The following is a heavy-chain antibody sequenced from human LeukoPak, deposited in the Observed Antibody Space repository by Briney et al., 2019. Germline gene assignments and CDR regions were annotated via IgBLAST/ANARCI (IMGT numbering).Heavy chain of an antibody. Sequence: GGSLRLSCAASGFTVSSNYMSWVRQAPGKGLEWVSVIYSGGSTYYADSVKGRFTISRDNSKNTLYLQMNSLRAEDTAVYYCARGNEVTSLDYWGQGTLVTVSP. J-gene: IGHJ4*02. CDR1: GFTVSSNY. V-gene: IGHV3-53*01. CDR3: ARGNEVTSLDY. CDR2: IYSGGST. D-gene: IGHD2-21*02.